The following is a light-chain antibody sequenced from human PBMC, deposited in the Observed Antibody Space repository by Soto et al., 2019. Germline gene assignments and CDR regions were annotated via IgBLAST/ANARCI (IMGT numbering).Light chain of an antibody. CDR3: QQYGSSPWT. V-gene: IGKV3-20*01. Sequence: EIVLTQSPGTLSLSPGERATLSCRASQTVASGYLAWYQQKPGQAPRLLIYGVATRATGIPDRFSGSGSGTDFTLTISRLEPEDFAVYYCQQYGSSPWTFGQGTKVDIK. J-gene: IGKJ1*01. CDR1: QTVASGY. CDR2: GVA.